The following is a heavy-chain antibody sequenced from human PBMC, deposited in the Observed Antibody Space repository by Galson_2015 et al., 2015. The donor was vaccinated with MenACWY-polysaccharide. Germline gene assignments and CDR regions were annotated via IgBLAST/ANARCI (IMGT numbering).Heavy chain of an antibody. V-gene: IGHV3-74*01. CDR2: INSDGSST. CDR1: GFSLNSYW. CDR3: AQGAYYFDS. J-gene: IGHJ4*02. Sequence: SLRLSCAASGFSLNSYWMHWVRQAPGKGLVWVSRINSDGSSTAYAGSVKGRFTISRDNAKNTLYLQMNSLRVEDTAVYYCAQGAYYFDSWGQGTLITVSS.